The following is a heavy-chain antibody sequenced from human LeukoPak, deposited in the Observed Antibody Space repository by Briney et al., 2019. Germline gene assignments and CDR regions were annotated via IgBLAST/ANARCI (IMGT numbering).Heavy chain of an antibody. V-gene: IGHV1-69*13. CDR1: GGTFSSYA. CDR3: ARYSSGWTPFDY. D-gene: IGHD6-19*01. CDR2: IIPIFGTA. Sequence: ASVKVSCKASGGTFSSYAISWVRQAPGEGLEWMGGIIPIFGTANYAQKFQGRVTITADESTSTAYMELSSLRSEDTAVYYCARYSSGWTPFDYWGQGTPVTVSS. J-gene: IGHJ4*02.